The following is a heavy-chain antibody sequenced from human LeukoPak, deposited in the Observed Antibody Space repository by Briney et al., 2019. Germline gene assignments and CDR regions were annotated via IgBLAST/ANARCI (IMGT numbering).Heavy chain of an antibody. Sequence: SDPLTLPCTVSGGSISSYYWSWIRQPPGEGVVWIGYIYYSGSTNHNPSLKSRVTISVDTSKNQFSLKLSSVTAADTAVYYCTRANPRSVYDILTGYYAVFDYWGQGTLVTVSS. CDR2: IYYSGST. J-gene: IGHJ4*02. CDR3: TRANPRSVYDILTGYYAVFDY. D-gene: IGHD3-9*01. V-gene: IGHV4-59*07. CDR1: GGSISSYY.